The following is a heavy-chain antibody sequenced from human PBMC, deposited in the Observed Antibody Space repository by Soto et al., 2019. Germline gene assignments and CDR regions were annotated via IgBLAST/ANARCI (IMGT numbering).Heavy chain of an antibody. J-gene: IGHJ4*02. CDR2: IIYNGDTS. Sequence: EVQLLEAGGGLIQPGGSLRLSCSASGFNFGDYGMSWVRQAPGKGLEWLSSIIYNGDTSYYADSVRGRFTISRDNSKNTLYLQLNDLGAADTAIYYCDKDYDYGASLPYDCWGQGTLVTVSS. CDR1: GFNFGDYG. D-gene: IGHD4-17*01. CDR3: DKDYDYGASLPYDC. V-gene: IGHV3-23*01.